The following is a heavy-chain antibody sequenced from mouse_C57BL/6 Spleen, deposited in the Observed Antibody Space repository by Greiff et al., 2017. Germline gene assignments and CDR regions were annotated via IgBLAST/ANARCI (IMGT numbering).Heavy chain of an antibody. CDR1: GYTFTDYN. Sequence: EVQLQQSGPELVKPGASVKMSCKASGYTFTDYNMHWVKQSHGKSLEWIGYINPNNGGNSYNQKFKGKATLTVNKSSSTAYMELRSLTSEDSAVYYCASIYYGYGFDYWGQGTTLTVSS. D-gene: IGHD2-2*01. J-gene: IGHJ2*01. CDR2: INPNNGGN. V-gene: IGHV1-22*01. CDR3: ASIYYGYGFDY.